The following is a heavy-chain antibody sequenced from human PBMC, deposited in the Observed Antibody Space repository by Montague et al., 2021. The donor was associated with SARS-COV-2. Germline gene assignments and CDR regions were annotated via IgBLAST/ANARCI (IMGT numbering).Heavy chain of an antibody. CDR3: VEIVGAAGY. Sequence: SETLSLTCTVSGGSISSSSYYWGWIRQPPGKGLEWIGSIYYSGSTYYNPSRKSRVTISVDTSKNQFSLKLSSVTAADTAVYYCVEIVGAAGYWGQGTLVTVSS. CDR2: IYYSGST. D-gene: IGHD1-26*01. J-gene: IGHJ4*02. V-gene: IGHV4-39*01. CDR1: GGSISSSSYY.